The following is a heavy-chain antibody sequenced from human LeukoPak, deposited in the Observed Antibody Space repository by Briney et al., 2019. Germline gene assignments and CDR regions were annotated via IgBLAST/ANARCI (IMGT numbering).Heavy chain of an antibody. D-gene: IGHD2-21*01. J-gene: IGHJ3*02. CDR3: ATDLPAVVVIATHDAFDI. CDR1: GYTLTELS. Sequence: ASVKVSCKVSGYTLTELSMHWVRQAPGKGLEWMGGFDPEDGETIYAQKFQGRVTMTEDTSTDTAYMELSSLRSEDTAVYYCATDLPAVVVIATHDAFDIWGQGTMVTVSS. V-gene: IGHV1-24*01. CDR2: FDPEDGET.